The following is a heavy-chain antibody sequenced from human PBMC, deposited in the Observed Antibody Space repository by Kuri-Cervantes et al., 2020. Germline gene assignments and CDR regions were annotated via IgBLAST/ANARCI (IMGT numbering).Heavy chain of an antibody. CDR3: ARAVYGSGNHWFDP. Sequence: GESLKISCAASGFTFSSYGMHWVRQAPGRGLEWLSLISSSSSPIYYADSVRGRFTSSRDNAKNALYLQMNSLRSEDTAVYYCARAVYGSGNHWFDPWGQGTLVTVSS. V-gene: IGHV3-48*01. CDR1: GFTFSSYG. CDR2: ISSSSSPI. D-gene: IGHD3-10*01. J-gene: IGHJ5*02.